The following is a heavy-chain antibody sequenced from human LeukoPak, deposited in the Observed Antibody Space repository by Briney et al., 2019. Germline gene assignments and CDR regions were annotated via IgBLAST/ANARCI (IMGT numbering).Heavy chain of an antibody. CDR1: GYSFTSYW. D-gene: IGHD3-9*01. J-gene: IGHJ4*02. Sequence: GESLKISCKGSGYSFTSYWIGWVRQMPGKGLEWMGIIYPGDSDTRYSPSFHGQATISADKSISTAYLQWSSLKASDTAMYYCARSRDYDILTEWGQGTLVTVSS. CDR3: ARSRDYDILTE. V-gene: IGHV5-51*01. CDR2: IYPGDSDT.